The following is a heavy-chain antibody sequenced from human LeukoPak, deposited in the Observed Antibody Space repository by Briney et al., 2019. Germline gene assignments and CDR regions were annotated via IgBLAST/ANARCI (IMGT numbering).Heavy chain of an antibody. CDR2: IRGSGFST. J-gene: IGHJ3*02. D-gene: IGHD3-9*01. Sequence: GGSLRLSCAASGFTFSSYGMSWVRQAPGKGLEWVSGIRGSGFSTDYADSVKGRFTISRDNSKNTLYLQMNSLRVEDTAVYYCAKAGFYDILTDGLDIWGQGTMVTVSS. V-gene: IGHV3-23*01. CDR3: AKAGFYDILTDGLDI. CDR1: GFTFSSYG.